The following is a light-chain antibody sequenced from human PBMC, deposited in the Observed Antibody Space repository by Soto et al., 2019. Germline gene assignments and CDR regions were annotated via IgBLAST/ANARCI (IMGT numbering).Light chain of an antibody. J-gene: IGKJ1*01. CDR1: QSISMSY. CDR3: HQFGPSPWT. Sequence: DIVWPQSSGRLSFAAVAGATIYLRASQSISMSYLAWYQQRPGQAPRLLIYGASNRATGIPDRFSGSGSGTDYTLIITSLEPEDFAVYYCHQFGPSPWTFGQGTKVDI. CDR2: GAS. V-gene: IGKV3-20*01.